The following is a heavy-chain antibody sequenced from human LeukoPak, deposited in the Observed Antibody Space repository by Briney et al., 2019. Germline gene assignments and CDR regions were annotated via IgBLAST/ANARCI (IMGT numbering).Heavy chain of an antibody. Sequence: QTGGSLRLSCAASGFIFSNYAMSWVRQAPGKGLEWVSAISGRGDNTYHADSVKGRFTISRDNSKNTLYLQMNSLTADDTAVYYCVKRRGVAGSPDYWGQGTLVTVSS. CDR2: ISGRGDNT. D-gene: IGHD6-19*01. J-gene: IGHJ4*02. CDR3: VKRRGVAGSPDY. V-gene: IGHV3-23*01. CDR1: GFIFSNYA.